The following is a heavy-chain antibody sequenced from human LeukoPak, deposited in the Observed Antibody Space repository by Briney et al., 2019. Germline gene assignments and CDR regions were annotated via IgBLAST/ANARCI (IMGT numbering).Heavy chain of an antibody. CDR1: GGSISSGGYA. V-gene: IGHV4-30-2*01. CDR2: IYHSGST. D-gene: IGHD3-3*01. Sequence: PSETLSLTCAVSGGSISSGGYAWSWIRQPPGKGLEWIGYIYHSGSTYYNPSLKSRVTISVDRSKNQFSLKLSSVTAADTAVYYCARGGTETYYDFWSGYSFDYWGQGTLVTVSS. J-gene: IGHJ4*02. CDR3: ARGGTETYYDFWSGYSFDY.